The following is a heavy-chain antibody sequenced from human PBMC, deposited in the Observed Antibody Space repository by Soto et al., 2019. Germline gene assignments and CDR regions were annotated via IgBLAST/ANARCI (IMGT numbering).Heavy chain of an antibody. V-gene: IGHV4-39*01. D-gene: IGHD6-13*01. CDR1: GGSISSGGYY. CDR3: ARPGAAYSSSWPFDY. Sequence: PSETLSLTCTVSGGSISSGGYYWSWIRQHPGKGLEWIGYIYYSGSTYYNPSLKSRVTISVDTSKNQFSLKLSSVTAADTAVYYCARPGAAYSSSWPFDYWGQGTLVTVSS. CDR2: IYYSGST. J-gene: IGHJ4*02.